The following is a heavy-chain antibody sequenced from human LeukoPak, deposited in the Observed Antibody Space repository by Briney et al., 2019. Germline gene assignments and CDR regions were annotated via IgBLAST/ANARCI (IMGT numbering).Heavy chain of an antibody. J-gene: IGHJ6*02. CDR3: ARRPLWFGESVYGMDV. CDR1: GCTFTGYY. D-gene: IGHD3-10*01. V-gene: IGHV1-2*02. Sequence: ASVKVSCKASGCTFTGYYMLWVRQAPGQGLEWMGWINPNSGGTNYAQKFQGRVTMTRDTSISTAYMELSRLRSDDTAVYYCARRPLWFGESVYGMDVWGQGTTVTVSS. CDR2: INPNSGGT.